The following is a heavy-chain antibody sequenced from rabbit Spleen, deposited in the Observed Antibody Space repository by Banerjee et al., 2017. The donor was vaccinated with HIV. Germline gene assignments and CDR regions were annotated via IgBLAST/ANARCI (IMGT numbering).Heavy chain of an antibody. V-gene: IGHV1S45*01. CDR2: IYISSGST. D-gene: IGHD1-1*01. Sequence: QEQLVESGGGLVKPEGSLTLTCKASGFSFSDRDVMCWVRQAPGKGLEWIACIYISSGSTYYASWAKGRFTISKTSSTTVTLQMTSLTVADTATYFCARDTATSFSTYGMDLWGPGDPRHRL. CDR1: GFSFSDRDV. J-gene: IGHJ6*01. CDR3: ARDTATSFSTYGMDL.